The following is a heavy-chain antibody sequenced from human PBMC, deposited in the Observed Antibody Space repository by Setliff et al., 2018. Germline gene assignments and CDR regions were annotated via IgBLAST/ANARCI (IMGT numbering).Heavy chain of an antibody. CDR1: AYSFTDYY. Sequence: GASVKVSCKTSAYSFTDYYIQWVRQAPGQGLEWMGWISAYTGNTNYAQKLQGRVTMTTDTSTNMAYLELRGLRSDDTAVYYCLRLVRYCSRTSCQRTSGDEVWGQGTLVTVSS. V-gene: IGHV1-18*01. CDR3: LRLVRYCSRTSCQRTSGDEV. CDR2: ISAYTGNT. J-gene: IGHJ4*02. D-gene: IGHD2-8*01.